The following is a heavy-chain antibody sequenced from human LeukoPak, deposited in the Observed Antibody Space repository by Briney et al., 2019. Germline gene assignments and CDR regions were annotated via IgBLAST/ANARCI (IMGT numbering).Heavy chain of an antibody. CDR2: INHSGST. V-gene: IGHV4-34*01. CDR3: ARDLYYYDSSGLDYYMDV. D-gene: IGHD3-22*01. J-gene: IGHJ6*03. Sequence: PSETLSLTCAVYGGSFSGYYWSWIRQPPGKGLEWIGEINHSGSTNYNPSLESRVTISVDTSKNQFSLKLSSVTAADTAVYYCARDLYYYDSSGLDYYMDVWGKGTTVTVSS. CDR1: GGSFSGYY.